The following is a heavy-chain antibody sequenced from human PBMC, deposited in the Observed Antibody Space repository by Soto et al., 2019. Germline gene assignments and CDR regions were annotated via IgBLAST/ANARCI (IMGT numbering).Heavy chain of an antibody. J-gene: IGHJ4*02. Sequence: QVQLVQSGAEEKKPGASVKVSCKASGYTFTNHAIHWVRQAPGQGLEWMGWINAGKGDTKYPQRFQGRVTITTGTSESTTYMELSSRSSEATAVDYCARKIVGGTTDYWGPGTLVTVSS. CDR3: ARKIVGGTTDY. V-gene: IGHV1-3*05. CDR2: INAGKGDT. CDR1: GYTFTNHA. D-gene: IGHD1-7*01.